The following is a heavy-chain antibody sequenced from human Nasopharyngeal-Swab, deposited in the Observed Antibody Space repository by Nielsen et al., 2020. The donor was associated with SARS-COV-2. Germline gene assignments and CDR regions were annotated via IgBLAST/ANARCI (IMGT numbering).Heavy chain of an antibody. CDR3: ARHGGWEVTYYFDH. D-gene: IGHD2-15*01. J-gene: IGHJ4*02. V-gene: IGHV4-39*01. CDR1: GELVSSGSFY. CDR2: FYYSGNT. Sequence: GSLRLSCSVSGELVSSGSFYWSWIRQSPGKGLEWIASFYYSGNTYYNPSLEGRFTVSVDTSKNQFSLNMRSVTAADTAVYYCARHGGWEVTYYFDHWGQGTLVTVSS.